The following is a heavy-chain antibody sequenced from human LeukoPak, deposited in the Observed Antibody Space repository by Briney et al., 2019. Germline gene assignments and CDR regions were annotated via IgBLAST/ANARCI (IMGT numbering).Heavy chain of an antibody. J-gene: IGHJ6*02. CDR1: GVSISSGGYY. V-gene: IGHV4-31*03. CDR3: ARDRIVVVPAATRHYYYYYGMDV. CDR2: IYYSGST. D-gene: IGHD2-2*01. Sequence: PSETLSLTCTVSGVSISSGGYYWSWIRQHPGKGLEWIGYIYYSGSTYYNPSLKSRVTISVDTSKNQFSLKLSSVTAADTAVYYCARDRIVVVPAATRHYYYYYGMDVWGQGTTVTVSS.